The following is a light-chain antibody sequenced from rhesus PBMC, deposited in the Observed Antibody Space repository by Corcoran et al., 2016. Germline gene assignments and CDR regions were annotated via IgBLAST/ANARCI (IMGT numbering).Light chain of an antibody. Sequence: DIQMTQSPSSLSASVGDTVTITCRASQGISSWLAWYQQTPGKAPKLLIYKASSLQSGVPSRFSGSGSWTDFTLPISSLQSEDFATYYCQQYSSRPPTFGGGTKVELK. J-gene: IGKJ4*01. CDR1: QGISSW. V-gene: IGKV1-22*01. CDR3: QQYSSRPPT. CDR2: KAS.